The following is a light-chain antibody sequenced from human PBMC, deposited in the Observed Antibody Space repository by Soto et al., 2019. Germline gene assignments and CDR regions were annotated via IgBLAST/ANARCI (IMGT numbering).Light chain of an antibody. Sequence: EIVLTQSPGTLSLSPGERATLSCRASQSVSRNYLGWYQQKPGQAPRLLIHDATIRATGIPDRFSGSGSGTDFTLTISRLEPEDFAVYYCQQYADPPITFGQGTRLEIK. J-gene: IGKJ5*01. V-gene: IGKV3-20*01. CDR3: QQYADPPIT. CDR2: DAT. CDR1: QSVSRNY.